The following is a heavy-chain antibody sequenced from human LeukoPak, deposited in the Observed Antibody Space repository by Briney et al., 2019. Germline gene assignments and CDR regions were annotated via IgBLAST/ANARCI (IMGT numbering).Heavy chain of an antibody. CDR3: ARGRADYYDSSGYVDYYYYMDV. J-gene: IGHJ6*03. CDR2: MNPNSGNT. V-gene: IGHV1-8*01. CDR1: GYTFTSYD. Sequence: ASVKVSCKASGYTFTSYDINWVRQATGQGLEWMGLMNPNSGNTGYAQKFQGRVTMTRNTSISTAYMELSSLRSEDTAVYYCARGRADYYDSSGYVDYYYYMDVWGKGTTVTVSS. D-gene: IGHD3-22*01.